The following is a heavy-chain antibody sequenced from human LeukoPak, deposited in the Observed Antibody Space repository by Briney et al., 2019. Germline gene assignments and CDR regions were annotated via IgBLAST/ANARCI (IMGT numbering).Heavy chain of an antibody. V-gene: IGHV3-23*01. Sequence: GGSLRLSCAASGFTFSSYAMSWVRQAPGKGLEWVSAISGSGGSTYYADSVKGRFTISRDNFKNTLYLQMNSLRAEDTAVYYCAKHRLKNIVVVPAAMPADDYWGQGTLVTVSS. J-gene: IGHJ4*02. CDR1: GFTFSSYA. CDR3: AKHRLKNIVVVPAAMPADDY. CDR2: ISGSGGST. D-gene: IGHD2-2*01.